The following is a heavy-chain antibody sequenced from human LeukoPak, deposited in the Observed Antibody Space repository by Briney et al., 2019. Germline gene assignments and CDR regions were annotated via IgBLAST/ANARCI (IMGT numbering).Heavy chain of an antibody. J-gene: IGHJ3*02. CDR3: AKRRIVGTTRDAFDI. D-gene: IGHD1-26*01. Sequence: GGSLRLFCAASGFTFSSYAMSWVRQAPGKGLEWVSGISGPGGGTYYADSVKGRFTISRDNSKNTLYLQMNSLRAEDTALYYCAKRRIVGTTRDAFDIWGQGTMVTVSS. V-gene: IGHV3-23*01. CDR1: GFTFSSYA. CDR2: ISGPGGGT.